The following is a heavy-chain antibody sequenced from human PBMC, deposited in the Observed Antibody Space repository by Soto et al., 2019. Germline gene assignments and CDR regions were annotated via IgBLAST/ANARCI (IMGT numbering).Heavy chain of an antibody. CDR3: ARVAVTGDFY. V-gene: IGHV3-74*01. J-gene: IGHJ4*02. CDR2: VSSDGSIA. D-gene: IGHD6-19*01. Sequence: GGSLRLSCAASGFTFSHYWMHWVRQAPGKGLVWVSWVSSDGSIATYADSVKGRFTISRDNANNTLYLQMNSLRAEDTAVYYCARVAVTGDFYWGQGTLVTVSS. CDR1: GFTFSHYW.